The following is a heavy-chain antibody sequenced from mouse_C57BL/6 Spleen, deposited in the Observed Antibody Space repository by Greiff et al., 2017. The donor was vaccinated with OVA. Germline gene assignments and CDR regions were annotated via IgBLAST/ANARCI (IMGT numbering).Heavy chain of an antibody. CDR2: IYPGSGST. CDR1: GYTFTSYW. J-gene: IGHJ4*01. D-gene: IGHD2-10*02. CDR3: ARSSDSIFVAYAMDY. Sequence: QVQLQQPGAELVKPGASVKMSCKASGYTFTSYWITWVKQRPGQGLEWIGDIYPGSGSTNYNQKFKSKATLTVDTSSSTAYMQLSSLTSEDSAVYYCARSSDSIFVAYAMDYWGQGTSVTVSS. V-gene: IGHV1-55*01.